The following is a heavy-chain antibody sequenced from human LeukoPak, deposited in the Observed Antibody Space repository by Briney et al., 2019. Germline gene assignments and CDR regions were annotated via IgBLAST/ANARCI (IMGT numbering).Heavy chain of an antibody. CDR2: MNPNSGNT. D-gene: IGHD4-11*01. V-gene: IGHV1-8*03. Sequence: GASVKVSCNGSGYSFTSYDINWVRQATGQGLEWMGWMNPNSGNTGYAQKFQGRVTITRNTSISTAYMELSSLRSEDTAVYYCARGLGVTTNLYYYYYYMDVWGKGTTVTVSS. CDR1: GYSFTSYD. J-gene: IGHJ6*03. CDR3: ARGLGVTTNLYYYYYYMDV.